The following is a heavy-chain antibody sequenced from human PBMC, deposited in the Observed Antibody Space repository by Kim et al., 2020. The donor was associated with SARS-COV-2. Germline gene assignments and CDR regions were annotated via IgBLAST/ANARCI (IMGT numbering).Heavy chain of an antibody. CDR3: ARIKRGYSYGEYYYYGMDV. V-gene: IGHV5-51*01. Sequence: GESLKISCKGSGYSFTSYWIGWVRQMPGKGLEWMGIIYPGDSDTRYSPSFQGQVTISADKSISTAYLQWSSLKASDTAMYYCARIKRGYSYGEYYYYGMDVWGQGTTVTVSS. D-gene: IGHD5-18*01. CDR2: IYPGDSDT. CDR1: GYSFTSYW. J-gene: IGHJ6*02.